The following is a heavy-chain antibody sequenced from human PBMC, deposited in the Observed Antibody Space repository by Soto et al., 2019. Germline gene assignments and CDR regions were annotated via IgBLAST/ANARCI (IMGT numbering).Heavy chain of an antibody. Sequence: AGGSLRLSCAASGFTFSSYAMSWVRQAPGKGLEWVSVISGSGDSTYYADSVKGRFTISRDNSKNTLYLQMNSLRAEDTAVYYCAKRAWGYFYFDYWGRGTLVTVSS. CDR2: ISGSGDST. V-gene: IGHV3-23*01. J-gene: IGHJ4*02. CDR3: AKRAWGYFYFDY. CDR1: GFTFSSYA. D-gene: IGHD1-26*01.